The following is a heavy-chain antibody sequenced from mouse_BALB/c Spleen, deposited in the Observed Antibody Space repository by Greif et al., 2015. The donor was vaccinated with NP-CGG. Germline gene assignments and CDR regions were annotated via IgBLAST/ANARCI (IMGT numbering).Heavy chain of an antibody. V-gene: IGHV7-3*02. J-gene: IGHJ2*01. Sequence: EVQGVESGGGLVQPGGSLRLSCATSGFTFIDYYMSWVRQPPGKALEWLGFIRNKANGYTTEYSASVKGRFTISRDNSQSILYLQMNTLRAEDSATYYCAREYGNYFDYWGQGTTLTVSS. CDR3: AREYGNYFDY. CDR1: GFTFIDYY. CDR2: IRNKANGYTT. D-gene: IGHD2-10*02.